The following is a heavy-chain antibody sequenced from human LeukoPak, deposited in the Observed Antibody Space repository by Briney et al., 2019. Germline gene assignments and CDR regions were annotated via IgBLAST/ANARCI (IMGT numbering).Heavy chain of an antibody. CDR3: ARIHYAFDI. Sequence: SETLSLTCTVAGASISSYYWTWVRQPPGKGLEWIGYIFYSGSTNYNPSLKSRVTMSVGTSKNQFSLKLTSVTAADTAVYYCARIHYAFDIWGQGTMVTVSS. J-gene: IGHJ3*02. CDR2: IFYSGST. V-gene: IGHV4-59*01. CDR1: GASISSYY. D-gene: IGHD5-18*01.